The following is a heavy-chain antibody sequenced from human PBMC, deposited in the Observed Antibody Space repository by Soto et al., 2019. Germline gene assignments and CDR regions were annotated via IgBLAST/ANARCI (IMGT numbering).Heavy chain of an antibody. Sequence: PGESLEICCKGSGYSFTSYLIGWVRQMPGKGLEWMGIIYPGDSDTRYSPSFQGQVTISADKSISTAYLQWSSLKASDTAMYYCARQSYDSSGYYPSSFDYWGQGTLVTVSS. D-gene: IGHD3-22*01. V-gene: IGHV5-51*01. CDR3: ARQSYDSSGYYPSSFDY. CDR1: GYSFTSYL. CDR2: IYPGDSDT. J-gene: IGHJ4*02.